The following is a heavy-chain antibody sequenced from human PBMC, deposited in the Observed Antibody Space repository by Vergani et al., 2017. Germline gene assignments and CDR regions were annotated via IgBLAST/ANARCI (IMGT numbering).Heavy chain of an antibody. V-gene: IGHV3-7*01. CDR1: GFTLSDFW. CDR2: IYSDGTVI. J-gene: IGHJ3*02. D-gene: IGHD2-8*02. CDR3: ARDSEHCAATATYGALDR. Sequence: EVQLVESGGGLVLPGGSLRLSCATSGFTLSDFWMNWVRQTPGKGLEWVANIYSDGTVIHYLDSVEGRFTISRDNSGNSLFLQMNSLRAEDTGLYYCARDSEHCAATATYGALDRWGQGTMVIVSS.